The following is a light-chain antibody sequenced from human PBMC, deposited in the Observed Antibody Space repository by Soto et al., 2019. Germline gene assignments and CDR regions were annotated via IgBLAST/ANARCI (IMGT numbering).Light chain of an antibody. CDR1: SSDIGGCYY. Sequence: QSALTQPASVSGSPGQSITISCTGTSSDIGGCYYVSWYQHHPGKDPKLMIYQVSNRPSGVSNRFSGSKSGNTASLTISGLQAEDEADYFCSSYSSSSLDVFGTGTKVTVL. CDR3: SSYSSSSLDV. J-gene: IGLJ1*01. V-gene: IGLV2-14*01. CDR2: QVS.